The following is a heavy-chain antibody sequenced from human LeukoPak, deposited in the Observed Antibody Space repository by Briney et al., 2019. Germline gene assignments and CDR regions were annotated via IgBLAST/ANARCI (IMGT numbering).Heavy chain of an antibody. CDR2: ISGSGGST. V-gene: IGHV3-23*01. CDR1: GFTFSSYA. Sequence: GGSLRPSCAASGFTFSSYAMSWVRQAPGKGLEWVSAISGSGGSTYYADSVKGRFTISRDNSKNTLYLQMNSLRAEDTAVYYCAKDISHYGSGSYYQPFDYWGQGTLVTVSS. D-gene: IGHD3-10*01. CDR3: AKDISHYGSGSYYQPFDY. J-gene: IGHJ4*02.